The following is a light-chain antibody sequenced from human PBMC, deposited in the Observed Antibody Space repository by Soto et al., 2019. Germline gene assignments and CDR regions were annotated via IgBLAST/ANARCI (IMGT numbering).Light chain of an antibody. Sequence: DIQMTQSPSSLSASVGDRVTITCRASQSISSYLNWYQQKPGKAPKLLIYAASSLQSGVPSRFSGSGSGTDFTLTISSLQPEDFATSDCQHSYITPYTFGQGTKLEIK. CDR3: QHSYITPYT. V-gene: IGKV1-39*01. CDR1: QSISSY. CDR2: AAS. J-gene: IGKJ2*01.